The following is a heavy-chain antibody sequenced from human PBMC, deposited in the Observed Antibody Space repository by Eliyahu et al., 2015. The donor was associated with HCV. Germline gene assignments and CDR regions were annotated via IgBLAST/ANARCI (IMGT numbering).Heavy chain of an antibody. CDR1: GFTFSSYK. Sequence: EVQLVEPGGGLVKPGGSLRLSCAASGFTFSSYKMNWVRQAXGKGLELVSHIDISSGYKYYGDSVKGRFTVSRDDAKSSMYLQMNSLRAEDSAIYYCARDDPGRRWTGSYYGVDYWGRGTRVTVSS. CDR3: ARDDPGRRWTGSYYGVDY. D-gene: IGHD1-26*01. J-gene: IGHJ4*02. V-gene: IGHV3-21*06. CDR2: IDISSGYK.